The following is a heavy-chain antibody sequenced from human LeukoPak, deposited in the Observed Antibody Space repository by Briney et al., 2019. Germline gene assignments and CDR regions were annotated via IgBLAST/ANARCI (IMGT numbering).Heavy chain of an antibody. CDR2: IYTSGST. D-gene: IGHD2-8*01. CDR3: AREREDIKLMLYAYYFDY. V-gene: IGHV4-4*07. CDR1: GASISSYY. J-gene: IGHJ4*02. Sequence: SETLSLTCTVSGASISSYYWSWIRQPAGKGLEWIGCIYTSGSTNYNPSLKSRVTMSVDTSKNQFSLKLSSVTAADTAVYYCAREREDIKLMLYAYYFDYWGQGTLVTVSS.